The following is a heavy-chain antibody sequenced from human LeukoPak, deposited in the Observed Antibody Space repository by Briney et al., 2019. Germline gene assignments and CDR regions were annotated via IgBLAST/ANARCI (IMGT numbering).Heavy chain of an antibody. CDR1: GFTFNNYA. V-gene: IGHV3-23*01. Sequence: GGSLRLSCAASGFTFNNYAMSWVRQAPGKGLEWVSAISASGGTTYYADSVKGRFTISRDNSENTLFLQMNSLRAEDTAVYYCAKEPREYCSSTSCPNWFDSWGQGTLVTVSP. CDR3: AKEPREYCSSTSCPNWFDS. CDR2: ISASGGTT. D-gene: IGHD2-2*01. J-gene: IGHJ5*01.